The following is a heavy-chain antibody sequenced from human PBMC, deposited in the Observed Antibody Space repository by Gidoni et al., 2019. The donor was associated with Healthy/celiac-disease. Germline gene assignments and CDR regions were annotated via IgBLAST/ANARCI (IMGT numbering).Heavy chain of an antibody. D-gene: IGHD5-18*01. Sequence: VQLQQWGAGLFKPSATLSLTFAVYRVSFSGYYWSWIRQPPGKGLEWIGEINHSGRTNYNPYLKSRVTRSVDTSKNQFSMKLSSVTAADTAVYYCARGGVDTAMAHDYWGQGTLVTVSS. J-gene: IGHJ4*02. V-gene: IGHV4-34*01. CDR3: ARGGVDTAMAHDY. CDR2: INHSGRT. CDR1: RVSFSGYY.